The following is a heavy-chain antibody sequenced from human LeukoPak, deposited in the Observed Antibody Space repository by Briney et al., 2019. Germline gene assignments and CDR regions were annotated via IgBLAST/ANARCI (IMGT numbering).Heavy chain of an antibody. CDR3: AREGSNYYFDY. D-gene: IGHD4-11*01. CDR1: GYTFTSYG. Sequence: GASVKVSCKASGYTFTSYGISWVRQAPGQGLEWMGIINPSGGSTSYAQKFQGRVTMTRDTSTSTVYMELSSLRSEDTAVYYCAREGSNYYFDYWGQGTLVTVSS. CDR2: INPSGGST. V-gene: IGHV1-46*01. J-gene: IGHJ4*02.